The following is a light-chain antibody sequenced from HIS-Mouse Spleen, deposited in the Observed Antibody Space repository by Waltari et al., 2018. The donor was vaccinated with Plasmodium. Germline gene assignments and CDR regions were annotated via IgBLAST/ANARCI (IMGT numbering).Light chain of an antibody. J-gene: IGLJ2*01. CDR1: SSYIGGSKY. CDR3: SSYAGSNNLV. V-gene: IGLV2-8*01. CDR2: AVS. Sequence: QSALTHPPSASGSPGQDVTISCTGTSSYIGGSKYVSWYQQHPGKAPKPMIYAVSKRPSGVPDRFSGSKSGNTASLTVSGLQAEDEADYYCSSYAGSNNLVFGGGTKLTVL.